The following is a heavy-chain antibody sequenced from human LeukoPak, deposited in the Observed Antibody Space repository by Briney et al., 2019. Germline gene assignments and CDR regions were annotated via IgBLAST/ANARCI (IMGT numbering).Heavy chain of an antibody. CDR2: INPNSGGT. D-gene: IGHD5-18*01. V-gene: IGHV1-2*02. J-gene: IGHJ6*02. CDR1: GYTFTGYY. Sequence: ASVKVSCKASGYTFTGYYMHWVRQAPGQGLEWMGWINPNSGGTNYAQKFLGRVTMTRDTSISTAYMELSRLRSDDTAVYYCARGQRGYSYGPEDGMDVWGQGTTVTVSS. CDR3: ARGQRGYSYGPEDGMDV.